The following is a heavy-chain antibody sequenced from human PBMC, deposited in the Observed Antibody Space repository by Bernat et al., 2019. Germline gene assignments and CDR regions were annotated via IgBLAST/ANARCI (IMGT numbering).Heavy chain of an antibody. Sequence: QVQLVQSGAEVKTPGASVKVSCKASGYTFTAYCIHWVRQAPGQGLEWMGWINPNTGGTNFAQKFQGRVTMTRDTSISTAYMELSRLRSDDTAVYYCAMTSRSFNGPDYWGQGTLVTVSS. J-gene: IGHJ4*02. CDR2: INPNTGGT. V-gene: IGHV1-2*02. CDR1: GYTFTAYC. CDR3: AMTSRSFNGPDY. D-gene: IGHD6-6*01.